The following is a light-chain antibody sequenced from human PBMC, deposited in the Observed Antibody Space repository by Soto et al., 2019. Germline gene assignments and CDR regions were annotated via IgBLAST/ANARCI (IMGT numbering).Light chain of an antibody. CDR2: GAS. CDR3: QQYDDWPPYT. Sequence: EIVMTQSPATLYVSPGERAIVSCRASQSIRDNLAWYQQTPGRAPRLLIYGASIRATGVPARFSGSGSGTEFALTISSLQSEDFAVYCCQQYDDWPPYTFGQGTKVEI. CDR1: QSIRDN. J-gene: IGKJ2*01. V-gene: IGKV3-15*01.